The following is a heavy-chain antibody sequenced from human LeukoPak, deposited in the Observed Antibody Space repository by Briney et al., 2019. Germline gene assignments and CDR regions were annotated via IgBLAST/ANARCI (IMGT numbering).Heavy chain of an antibody. Sequence: GASVKVSCKASGYTFTSYGISWVRQAPGQGLEWMGWISAYNGNTNYAQKLQGRVTMTTDTSTSTAYMELRSLRSDDTAVYYCARTHRRYARSSSWYSGNPGWFDPWGQGTLVTVSS. CDR2: ISAYNGNT. V-gene: IGHV1-18*01. CDR1: GYTFTSYG. D-gene: IGHD6-13*01. CDR3: ARTHRRYARSSSWYSGNPGWFDP. J-gene: IGHJ5*02.